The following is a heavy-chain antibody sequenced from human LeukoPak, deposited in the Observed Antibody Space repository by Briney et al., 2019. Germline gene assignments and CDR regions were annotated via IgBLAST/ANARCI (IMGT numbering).Heavy chain of an antibody. CDR1: GFTFSSYG. J-gene: IGHJ4*02. Sequence: GGSLRLSCAASGFTFSSYGMHWVRQAPGKGLEWVAVISYDGSNKYYADSVKGRFTISRDNSKNTLYLQMNSLRAEDTAVYYCAKPLLEYTVTTPYGYWGQGTPVTVSS. CDR2: ISYDGSNK. CDR3: AKPLLEYTVTTPYGY. V-gene: IGHV3-30*18. D-gene: IGHD4-17*01.